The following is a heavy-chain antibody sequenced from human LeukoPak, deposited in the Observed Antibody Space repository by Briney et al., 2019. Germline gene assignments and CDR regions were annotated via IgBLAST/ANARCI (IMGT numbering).Heavy chain of an antibody. D-gene: IGHD2-15*01. CDR3: ARHGCSGGSCSRYYYYYYMDV. CDR2: IYYSGST. V-gene: IGHV4-39*01. Sequence: SVTLSLTCTVSGGSISSSSYYWGWIRQPPGKGLEWIGSIYYSGSTYYNPSLKSRVTISVDTSKNQFSLKLSSVTAADTAVYYCARHGCSGGSCSRYYYYYYMDVWGKGTTVTVSS. CDR1: GGSISSSSYY. J-gene: IGHJ6*03.